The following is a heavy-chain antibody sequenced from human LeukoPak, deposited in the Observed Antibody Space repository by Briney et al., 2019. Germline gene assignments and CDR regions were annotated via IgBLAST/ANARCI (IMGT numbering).Heavy chain of an antibody. D-gene: IGHD5-12*01. CDR3: ARLRGYAKYIDY. J-gene: IGHJ4*02. V-gene: IGHV3-48*04. CDR1: GFTFSSYG. CDR2: ISSRGSTI. Sequence: GGSLRLSCAASGFTFSSYGMHWVRQAPGKGLEWVSYISSRGSTIYYADSVKGRFTISRDNAKNSLYLQMNSLRAEDTAVYYCARLRGYAKYIDYWGQGTLVTVSS.